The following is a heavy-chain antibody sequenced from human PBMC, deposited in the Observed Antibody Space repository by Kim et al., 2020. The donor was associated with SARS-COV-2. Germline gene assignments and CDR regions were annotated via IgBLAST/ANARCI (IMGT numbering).Heavy chain of an antibody. D-gene: IGHD3-3*01. J-gene: IGHJ4*02. CDR3: ASQPYDFWSGYFDY. V-gene: IGHV4-39*01. Sequence: TPSLKSRVTISVDTSKNQFSLKLSSVTAADTAVYYCASQPYDFWSGYFDYWGQGTLVTVSS.